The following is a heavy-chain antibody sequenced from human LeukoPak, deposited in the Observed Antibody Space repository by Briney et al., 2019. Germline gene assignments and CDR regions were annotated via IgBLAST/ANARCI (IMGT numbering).Heavy chain of an antibody. CDR1: GFSFDDYG. D-gene: IGHD1-26*01. Sequence: SGGSLRLSCAASGFSFDDYGLTWVRQAPGKGLEWVSGINWNGDSTDYADSVKGRFTISRDNAKNSLYLQMNSLRAEDTALYYCARVLVGGTNWFDPWGQGTLVTVSS. CDR3: ARVLVGGTNWFDP. CDR2: INWNGDST. V-gene: IGHV3-20*04. J-gene: IGHJ5*02.